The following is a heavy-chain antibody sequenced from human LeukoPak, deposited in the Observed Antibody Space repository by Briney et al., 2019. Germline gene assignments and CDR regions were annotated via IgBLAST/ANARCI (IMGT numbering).Heavy chain of an antibody. V-gene: IGHV3-30-3*01. D-gene: IGHD4-23*01. CDR1: GFTFSDYY. CDR2: ISYDGSNK. J-gene: IGHJ4*02. Sequence: GGSLRLSCAASGFTFSDYYMSWIRQAPGKGLEWVAVISYDGSNKYYADSVKGRFTISRDNSKNTLYLQMNSLRAEDTAVYYCARATVGPQGYWGQGTLVTVSS. CDR3: ARATVGPQGY.